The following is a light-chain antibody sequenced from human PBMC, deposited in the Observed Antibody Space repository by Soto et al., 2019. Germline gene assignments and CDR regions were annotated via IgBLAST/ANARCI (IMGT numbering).Light chain of an antibody. CDR3: QQYNTYSGT. V-gene: IGKV1-39*01. CDR2: AAS. J-gene: IGKJ1*01. CDR1: QSVTSY. Sequence: DIQMTQSPSSLSASVGDRVTITCRASQSVTSYLNWYQQKPGKAPELLIHAASRLQSGVPSRFSGSGSGTECTLTISSLQSDDVATYYCQQYNTYSGTLGQGTKVDIK.